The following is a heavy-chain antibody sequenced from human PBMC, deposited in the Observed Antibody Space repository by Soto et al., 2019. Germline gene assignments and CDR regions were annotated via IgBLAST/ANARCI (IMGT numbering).Heavy chain of an antibody. CDR1: GYTFTGYY. D-gene: IGHD6-13*01. J-gene: IGHJ4*02. CDR3: ARGLVPIDIAAAGTDFDY. CDR2: INPNSGGT. Sequence: GASVKVSCKASGYTFTGYYMHWVRQAPGQGLEWMGWINPNSGGTNYAQKFQGWVTMTRDTSISTAYMELSRLRSDDTAVYYCARGLVPIDIAAAGTDFDYWGQGTLVTAPQ. V-gene: IGHV1-2*04.